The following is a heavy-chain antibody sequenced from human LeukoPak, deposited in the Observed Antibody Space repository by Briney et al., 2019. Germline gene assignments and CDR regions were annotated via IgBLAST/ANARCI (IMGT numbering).Heavy chain of an antibody. D-gene: IGHD3-10*01. Sequence: GGFLRLSCAASGFTFSSYWMYWVRQAPGKGLVWVSRINTDGRTTNYADSVKGRFTISRDNAKNTLYLQMNSLRAEDTAVYYCARDITLTRGGRSDYWGHGTLVTVSA. CDR2: INTDGRTT. CDR3: ARDITLTRGGRSDY. V-gene: IGHV3-74*01. J-gene: IGHJ4*01. CDR1: GFTFSSYW.